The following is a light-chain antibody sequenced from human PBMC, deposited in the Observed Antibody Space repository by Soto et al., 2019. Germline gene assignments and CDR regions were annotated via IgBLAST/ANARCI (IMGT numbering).Light chain of an antibody. V-gene: IGKV2-28*01. CDR2: LGS. CDR3: MQALQTPRT. J-gene: IGKJ1*01. Sequence: EMVMTQSPLSLTVTPGEPSSISCKSSQSLQHNNGNTLLDWYMQKPGQSPQLLIYLGSRRAPGAPDRVSGSGSGTDFTLRISTVEADDAALYYCMQALQTPRTCGQGTPLDI. CDR1: QSLQHNNGNTL.